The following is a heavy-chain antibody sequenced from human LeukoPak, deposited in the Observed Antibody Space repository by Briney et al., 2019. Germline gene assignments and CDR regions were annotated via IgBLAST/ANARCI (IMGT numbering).Heavy chain of an antibody. Sequence: GGSLRLSCAASGFSFSNYGVHWVRQAPGKGLEWVALISYEGSIKYYADSVKGRFTISRDNSKSTLYLQMNSLRAEDTAVYYCAKGKGAYCDGDCSGRILDYWGQGILVTVSS. CDR2: ISYEGSIK. CDR3: AKGKGAYCDGDCSGRILDY. D-gene: IGHD2-21*02. J-gene: IGHJ4*02. V-gene: IGHV3-30*18. CDR1: GFSFSNYG.